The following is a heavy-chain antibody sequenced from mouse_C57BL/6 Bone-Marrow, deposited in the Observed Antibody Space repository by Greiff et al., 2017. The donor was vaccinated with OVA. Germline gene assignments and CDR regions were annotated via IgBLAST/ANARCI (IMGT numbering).Heavy chain of an antibody. Sequence: VQLQQSGAELVRPGASVKLSCTASGFNIKDYYMHWVKQRPEQGLEWIGRIDPEDGDTESAPKFQGKATMTADTSSNTAYLQLSSLTSEDTAVYYCTTGFIYYYGTIDYWGQGTTLTVSS. J-gene: IGHJ2*01. CDR1: GFNIKDYY. D-gene: IGHD1-1*01. V-gene: IGHV14-1*01. CDR2: IDPEDGDT. CDR3: TTGFIYYYGTIDY.